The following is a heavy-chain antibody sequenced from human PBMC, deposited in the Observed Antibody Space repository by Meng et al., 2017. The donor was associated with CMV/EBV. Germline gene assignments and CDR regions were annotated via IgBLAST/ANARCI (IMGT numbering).Heavy chain of an antibody. Sequence: SVTVSCKASGGTFSSYAISWVRQAPGRGLEWMGGIIPIFGTANYAQKLQGRVTITTDESTSTAYMELSSLRSEDTAVYYCARSRPHCSSTSCYTGGVNYYYYGMDVWGQGTTVTVSS. J-gene: IGHJ6*02. D-gene: IGHD2-2*02. CDR3: ARSRPHCSSTSCYTGGVNYYYYGMDV. V-gene: IGHV1-69*05. CDR2: IIPIFGTA. CDR1: GGTFSSYA.